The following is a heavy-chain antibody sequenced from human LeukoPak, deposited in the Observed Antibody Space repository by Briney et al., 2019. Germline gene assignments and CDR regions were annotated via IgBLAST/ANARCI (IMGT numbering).Heavy chain of an antibody. J-gene: IGHJ5*02. D-gene: IGHD2-15*01. Sequence: SETLSLTCGVSGGSLSSTNWWTWIRQPPGKGLEWIGEVHLDGRTNFKPSLKSRLTMSVDLSENHVSLKLSSVTAADTAVYYCAKYEPYCSGDSCYGWFDPWGQGTLVTVSS. V-gene: IGHV4-4*02. CDR3: AKYEPYCSGDSCYGWFDP. CDR1: GGSLSSTNW. CDR2: VHLDGRT.